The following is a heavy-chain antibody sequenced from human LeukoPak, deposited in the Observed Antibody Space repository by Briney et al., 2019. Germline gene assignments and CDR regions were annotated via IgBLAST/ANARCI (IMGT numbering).Heavy chain of an antibody. D-gene: IGHD6-19*01. J-gene: IGHJ4*02. CDR3: AKTTPNSSGWYRIFDV. CDR1: GFTFSNYA. CDR2: ITGTGATT. V-gene: IGHV3-23*01. Sequence: GGSLRLSCAASGFTFSNYAMSWVRQAPGKGLEWVSTITGTGATTFDADSVKGRFTISRDNSKNTLDLQMNSLRAEDTAVYYCAKTTPNSSGWYRIFDVWGQGTLVTVSS.